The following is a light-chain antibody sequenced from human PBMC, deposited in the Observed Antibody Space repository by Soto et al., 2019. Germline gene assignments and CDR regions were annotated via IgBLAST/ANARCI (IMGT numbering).Light chain of an antibody. V-gene: IGKV1-5*03. CDR1: QRLRNW. CDR3: QQYDSYSYT. J-gene: IGKJ2*01. CDR2: KAS. Sequence: DIQMTQSPSTLSASVGDRVTITCRASQRLRNWLAWYQQRPGKAPKLLIYKASTLDTGVPSRFSDSGSGTEFTLTISSLQPDDFATYYCQQYDSYSYTFGQGTKLEIK.